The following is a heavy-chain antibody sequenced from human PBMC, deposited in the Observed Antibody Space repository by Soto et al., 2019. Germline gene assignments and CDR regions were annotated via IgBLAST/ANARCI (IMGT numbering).Heavy chain of an antibody. CDR1: GYTFTNKG. V-gene: IGHV1-18*01. CDR3: ARGGSLWFGELSAYYYGMDV. J-gene: IGHJ6*02. D-gene: IGHD3-10*01. CDR2: ISGYNGET. Sequence: GVPVKVSSKASGYTFTNKGRCWVRQAAGQGLEWMGCISGYNGETIYAQKFQGWVTMTRDTSISTAYMELSRLRSDDTAVYYCARGGSLWFGELSAYYYGMDVWGQGTTVTVSS.